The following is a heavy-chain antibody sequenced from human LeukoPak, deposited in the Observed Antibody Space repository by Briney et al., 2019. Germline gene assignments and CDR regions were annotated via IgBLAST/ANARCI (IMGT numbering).Heavy chain of an antibody. CDR2: ITWNSGNI. J-gene: IGHJ1*01. V-gene: IGHV3-9*01. CDR1: GFTFTSYG. D-gene: IGHD4-23*01. Sequence: GGSLRLSCAASGFTFTSYGMSWVRQAPGKGLEWVSGITWNSGNIGYADSVKGRFTISRDNAKNSLYLQMNSLRVEDTALYYCAKDVGWGGNSGSYFQHWGQGTLVTVSS. CDR3: AKDVGWGGNSGSYFQH.